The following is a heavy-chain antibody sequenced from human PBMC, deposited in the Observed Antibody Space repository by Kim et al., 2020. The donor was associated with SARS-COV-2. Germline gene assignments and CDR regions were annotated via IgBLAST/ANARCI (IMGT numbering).Heavy chain of an antibody. V-gene: IGHV1-18*01. CDR2: ISAYNGNT. Sequence: ASVKVSCKASGYTFTSYGISWVRQAPGQGLEWMGWISAYNGNTNYAQKLQGRVTMTTDTSTSTAYMELRSLRSDDTAVYYCAREEYSSSWFGPGRPYGMDVWGQGTTVTVSS. J-gene: IGHJ6*02. CDR1: GYTFTSYG. D-gene: IGHD6-13*01. CDR3: AREEYSSSWFGPGRPYGMDV.